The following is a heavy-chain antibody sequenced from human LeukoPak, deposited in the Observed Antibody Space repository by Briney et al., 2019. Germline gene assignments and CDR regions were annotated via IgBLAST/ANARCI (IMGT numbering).Heavy chain of an antibody. V-gene: IGHV3-9*01. D-gene: IGHD5-18*01. J-gene: IGHJ4*02. Sequence: GRSLRLSCAASGFTFDDYAMHWVRQAPGKGLEWVSGISWNSGSIGYADSVKGRFTISRDNAKNSLYLQMNSLRAEDTALYYCAKDIGSYGSSTFGYWGQGTLVTVSS. CDR1: GFTFDDYA. CDR3: AKDIGSYGSSTFGY. CDR2: ISWNSGSI.